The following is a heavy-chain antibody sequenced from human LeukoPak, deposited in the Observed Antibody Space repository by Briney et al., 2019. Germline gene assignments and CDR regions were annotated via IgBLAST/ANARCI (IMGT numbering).Heavy chain of an antibody. CDR3: LRDYNWGFDY. CDR1: GFTFSSYW. Sequence: GGSLRLSCAASGFTFSSYWMSWVRQAPGKGLEWVAFIRNDGSNHYYADSVKGRFTISRDNSKNNVYLQMYSLRVEDTSIYYCLRDYNWGFDYWGQGTVVTVSS. CDR2: IRNDGSNH. D-gene: IGHD1-1*01. V-gene: IGHV3-30*02. J-gene: IGHJ4*02.